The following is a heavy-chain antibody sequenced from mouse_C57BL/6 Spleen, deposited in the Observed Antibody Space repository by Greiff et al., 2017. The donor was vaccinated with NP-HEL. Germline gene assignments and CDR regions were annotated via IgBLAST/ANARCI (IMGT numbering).Heavy chain of an antibody. CDR2: TNPTNGRT. CDR1: GYTFTSYW. Sequence: VQLQQSGAELVKAGASVKMSCKASGYTFTSYWMHWVKQRLGQGLEWFAETNPTNGRTYYNEKFKSKSTLTVDKSSSTAYMLLRGPTFEDSAVYHCARMTKIVAAYFDYWGQGTTLTVSS. D-gene: IGHD1-1*01. CDR3: ARMTKIVAAYFDY. J-gene: IGHJ2*01. V-gene: IGHV1S81*02.